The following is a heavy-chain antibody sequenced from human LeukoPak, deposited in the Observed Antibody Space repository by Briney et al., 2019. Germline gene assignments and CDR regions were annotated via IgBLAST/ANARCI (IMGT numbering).Heavy chain of an antibody. Sequence: SETLSLTCTVSGGSISSSSYYWGWIRQPPGKGLEWIGSIYYSGSTYYNPSLKSRVTISVDTSKTQLSLTLSSVTAADTAVYYCARQGPYCTNGVCFTFMDVWGQGTTVTVSS. CDR1: GGSISSSSYY. J-gene: IGHJ6*02. V-gene: IGHV4-39*01. CDR2: IYYSGST. D-gene: IGHD2-8*01. CDR3: ARQGPYCTNGVCFTFMDV.